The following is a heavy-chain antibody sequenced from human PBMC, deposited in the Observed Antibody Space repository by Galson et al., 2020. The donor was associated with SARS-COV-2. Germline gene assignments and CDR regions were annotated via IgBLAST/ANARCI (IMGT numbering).Heavy chain of an antibody. V-gene: IGHV3-30*18. CDR3: ANEEPYGSGNDY. CDR2: ISYDGSNK. CDR1: GFTFSSYG. Sequence: GGSLRLSCAASGFTFSSYGMHWVRQAPGKGLEWVAVISYDGSNKYYADSVKGRFTISRDNSKNTLYLQMNSLRAEDTAVYYCANEEPYGSGNDYWGQGTLVTVSS. D-gene: IGHD3-10*01. J-gene: IGHJ4*02.